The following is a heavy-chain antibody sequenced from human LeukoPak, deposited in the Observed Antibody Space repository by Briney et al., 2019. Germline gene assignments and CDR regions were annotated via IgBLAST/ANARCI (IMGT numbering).Heavy chain of an antibody. CDR1: GFSFSTYD. CDR2: ISTTGGYT. D-gene: IGHD5-24*01. V-gene: IGHV3-23*01. CDR3: AKKPATIKFPFDI. Sequence: GRSLRLSWLVSGFSFSTYDMGWVRQTPGKGLEWVSAISTTGGYTEDADSVKGRFPISRDNSQNTLFLQMHSLRAEDTAVYYCAKKPATIKFPFDIWGQGTLVTVSP. J-gene: IGHJ4*02.